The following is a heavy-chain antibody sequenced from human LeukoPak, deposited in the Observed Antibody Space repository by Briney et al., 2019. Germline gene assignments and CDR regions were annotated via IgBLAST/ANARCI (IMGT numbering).Heavy chain of an antibody. Sequence: SETLSLTCAASGYSISSGYYWGWIRQPPGKGLEWIGSIYHSGSTYYNPSLKSRVTISVDTSKNQFSLKLSSVTAADTAVYYCARFVSGVVVVPAAAGYYYFGYWGQGTLVTVSS. D-gene: IGHD2-2*01. CDR2: IYHSGST. CDR1: GYSISSGYY. J-gene: IGHJ4*02. CDR3: ARFVSGVVVVPAAAGYYYFGY. V-gene: IGHV4-38-2*01.